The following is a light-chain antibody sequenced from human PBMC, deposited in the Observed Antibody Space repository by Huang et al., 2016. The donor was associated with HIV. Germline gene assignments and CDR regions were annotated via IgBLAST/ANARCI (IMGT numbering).Light chain of an antibody. CDR2: WSS. CDR3: HQYYSICQT. V-gene: IGKV4-1*01. Sequence: DIVMTQSPDSLALSLGDRAAINCTSSQTPSYGSSDKNYLNWYQVKPGRPPKLLISWSSVRESGVPERFSGSGSGTHFTLTISSLQAEDVAVYYCHQYYSICQTFGQGTKVEV. CDR1: QTPSYGSSDKNY. J-gene: IGKJ1*01.